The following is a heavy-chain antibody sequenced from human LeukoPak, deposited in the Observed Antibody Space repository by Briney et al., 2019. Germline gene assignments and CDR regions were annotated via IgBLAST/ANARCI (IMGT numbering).Heavy chain of an antibody. D-gene: IGHD2-2*01. CDR3: ARDVYCSSATCPFDY. CDR1: GFTFSYYS. Sequence: GGSLRLSCAASGFTFSYYSMNWVRQAPGKGLEWVSSISGSSSYKYYADSVKGRFTISRDNAKNSLHLQMNSLRAEDTAVYYCARDVYCSSATCPFDYWGQGTLVTVSS. J-gene: IGHJ4*02. CDR2: ISGSSSYK. V-gene: IGHV3-21*01.